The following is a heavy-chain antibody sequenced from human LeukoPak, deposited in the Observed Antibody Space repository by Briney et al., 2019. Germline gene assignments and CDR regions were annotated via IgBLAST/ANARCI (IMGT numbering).Heavy chain of an antibody. CDR3: ARDSRDIVVVPAAIYFDY. D-gene: IGHD2-2*01. V-gene: IGHV3-48*01. J-gene: IGHJ4*02. CDR2: ISSSSSTI. Sequence: GGSLRLSCAASGFTFSSYAMSWVRQAPGKGLEWVSYISSSSSTIYYADSVKGRFTISRDNAKNSLYLQMNSLRAEDTAVYYCARDSRDIVVVPAAIYFDYWGQGTLVTVSS. CDR1: GFTFSSYA.